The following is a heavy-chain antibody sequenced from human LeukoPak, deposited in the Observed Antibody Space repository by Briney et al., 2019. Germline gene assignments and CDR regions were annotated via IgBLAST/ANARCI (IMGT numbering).Heavy chain of an antibody. CDR1: GGTFSSYA. Sequence: GALVKVSCKASGGTFSSYAISWVRQAHGPGLEWMGGIIPIFGTANYAQKFQGRVTITADKSTSTAHMELSSLRSEDTAVYYCAQYYYYMDVWGKGTTVTVSS. V-gene: IGHV1-69*06. J-gene: IGHJ6*03. CDR2: IIPIFGTA. CDR3: AQYYYYMDV.